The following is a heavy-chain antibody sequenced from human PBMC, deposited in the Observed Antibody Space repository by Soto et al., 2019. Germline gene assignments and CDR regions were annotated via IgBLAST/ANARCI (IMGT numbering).Heavy chain of an antibody. Sequence: ASVKVSCKASGYTFTSYDISWVRQATGQGLEWMGWMNPNSGNTGYAQKFQGRVTMTRNTSISTAYMELSSLRSEDTAVYYCARDGVGTIDFDYWGQGTLVTVSS. J-gene: IGHJ4*02. V-gene: IGHV1-8*01. CDR3: ARDGVGTIDFDY. CDR2: MNPNSGNT. CDR1: GYTFTSYD. D-gene: IGHD3-3*01.